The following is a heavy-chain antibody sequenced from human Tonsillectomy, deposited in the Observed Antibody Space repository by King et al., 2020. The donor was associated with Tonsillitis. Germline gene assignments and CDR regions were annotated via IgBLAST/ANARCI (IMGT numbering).Heavy chain of an antibody. J-gene: IGHJ5*02. D-gene: IGHD6-19*01. Sequence: QLVQSGAEVKKPGSSVKVSCKASGGTFSSYAISWVRQAPGQGLEWMGGIIPIFGTANYAQKFQGRVTITADESTSTAYMELSSLRSEDTAVYYCVRDHPRPKQWLERWGWFDPWGQGTLVTVSS. CDR2: IIPIFGTA. CDR1: GGTFSSYA. CDR3: VRDHPRPKQWLERWGWFDP. V-gene: IGHV1-69*01.